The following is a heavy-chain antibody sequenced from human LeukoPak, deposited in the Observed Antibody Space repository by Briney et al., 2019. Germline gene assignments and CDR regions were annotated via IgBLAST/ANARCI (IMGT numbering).Heavy chain of an antibody. Sequence: SVKVSCKASGGTFSSYAISWVRQAPGQGLEWMGGIIPIFGTANYAQKFQGRVTITTDESTSTAYMELRSLRSDDTAVYYCARSPIAAAGYWYFDLWGRGTLVTVSS. J-gene: IGHJ2*01. D-gene: IGHD6-13*01. CDR2: IIPIFGTA. CDR3: ARSPIAAAGYWYFDL. V-gene: IGHV1-69*05. CDR1: GGTFSSYA.